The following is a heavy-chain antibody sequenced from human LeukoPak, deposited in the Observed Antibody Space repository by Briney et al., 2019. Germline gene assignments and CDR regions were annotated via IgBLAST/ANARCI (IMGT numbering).Heavy chain of an antibody. J-gene: IGHJ3*02. CDR1: GFSISSASY. D-gene: IGHD3-22*01. CDR3: AREAHYYDSSGGAFDI. CDR2: FYHSGST. V-gene: IGHV4-38-2*02. Sequence: PSETLSLTCTVSGFSISSASYWGWIRQPPGKGLEWIGGFYHSGSTYYNPSLKSRATISVDTSKNQFSLKLSSVTAADTAVYYCAREAHYYDSSGGAFDIWGQGTLVTVSS.